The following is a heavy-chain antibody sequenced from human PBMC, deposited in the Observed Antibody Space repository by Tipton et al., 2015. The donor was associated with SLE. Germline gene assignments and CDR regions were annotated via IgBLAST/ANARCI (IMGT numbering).Heavy chain of an antibody. Sequence: TLSLTCGVYGGSFSGYYWSWVRQPPGKGLEWIGEINHSGTTNYNPSLKSRVTIPVDTSKDQFSLKLSSVTAADTAVYYCARVLPGLRQIGYWYFDLWGRGTLVTVSS. CDR2: INHSGTT. CDR3: ARVLPGLRQIGYWYFDL. D-gene: IGHD4-17*01. J-gene: IGHJ2*01. CDR1: GGSFSGYY. V-gene: IGHV4-34*01.